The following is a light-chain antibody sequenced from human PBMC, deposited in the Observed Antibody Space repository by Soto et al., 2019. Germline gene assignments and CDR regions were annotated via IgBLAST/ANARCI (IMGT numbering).Light chain of an antibody. V-gene: IGKV3D-20*01. Sequence: EVVLTQSPATLSLSPGERATLSCGASQNVSSSDLAWYQQKPGLAPRLLIYDTSTRATGVPDRFSGSGSGTDFALTISRVEPEDFAIYFCQQYGSSPGTFGQGTKVEI. CDR3: QQYGSSPGT. CDR1: QNVSSSD. CDR2: DTS. J-gene: IGKJ1*01.